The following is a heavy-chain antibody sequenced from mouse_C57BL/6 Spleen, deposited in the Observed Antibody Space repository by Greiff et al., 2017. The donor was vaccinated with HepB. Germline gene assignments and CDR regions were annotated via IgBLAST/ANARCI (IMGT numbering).Heavy chain of an antibody. CDR2: INPYNGGT. CDR1: GYTFTDYY. Sequence: EVKLLESGPVLVKPGASVKMSCKASGYTFTDYYMNWVKQSHGKSLEWIGVINPYNGGTSYNQKFKGKATLTVDKSSSTAYMELNSLTSEDSAVYYCARGDYDRYFDVWGTGTTVTVSS. J-gene: IGHJ1*03. D-gene: IGHD2-4*01. CDR3: ARGDYDRYFDV. V-gene: IGHV1-19*01.